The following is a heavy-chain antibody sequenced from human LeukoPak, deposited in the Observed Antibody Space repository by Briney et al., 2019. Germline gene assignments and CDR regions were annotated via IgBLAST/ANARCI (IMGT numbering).Heavy chain of an antibody. J-gene: IGHJ4*02. CDR1: GGSITSSGYL. CDR2: IYYSGST. CDR3: ARQNLGYCSGGRCSNYFDY. Sequence: SETLSLTCTVSGGSITSSGYLWGWIRQPPGKGLEWIVSIYYSGSTYYIQSLKSRVTISVDTPKNQFSLNLNSVTAADTAVYYCARQNLGYCSGGRCSNYFDYWGQGTLVTVSS. V-gene: IGHV4-39*01. D-gene: IGHD2-15*01.